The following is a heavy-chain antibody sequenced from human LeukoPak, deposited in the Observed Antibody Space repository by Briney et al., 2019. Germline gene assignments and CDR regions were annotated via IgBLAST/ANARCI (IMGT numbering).Heavy chain of an antibody. CDR2: IRSKAYGGTT. CDR3: TRTVEHGVIGGYYYYYGMDV. J-gene: IGHJ6*02. Sequence: GGSLRLSCTASGFTFGDYAMSWVRQAPGKGLEWVGFIRSKAYGGTTEYAASVKGTFTISRDDSKSIAYLQMNSLKTEDTAVYYCTRTVEHGVIGGYYYYYGMDVWGQGTTVTVSS. V-gene: IGHV3-49*04. D-gene: IGHD3-10*01. CDR1: GFTFGDYA.